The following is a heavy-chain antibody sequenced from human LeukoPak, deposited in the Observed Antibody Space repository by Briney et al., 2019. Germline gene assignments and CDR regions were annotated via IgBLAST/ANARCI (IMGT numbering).Heavy chain of an antibody. CDR2: IKEDGSEK. J-gene: IGHJ3*02. V-gene: IGHV3-7*01. Sequence: GGSLRLPCAASGFTFSTYWMSWVRQAPGKGLESMAIIKEDGSEKFYVDSVKGRFTISRDNAKNSLYLDMNGLRAEDAAVYYCARDGPPRTAFDIWGQGTMVTVSS. CDR1: GFTFSTYW. CDR3: ARDGPPRTAFDI.